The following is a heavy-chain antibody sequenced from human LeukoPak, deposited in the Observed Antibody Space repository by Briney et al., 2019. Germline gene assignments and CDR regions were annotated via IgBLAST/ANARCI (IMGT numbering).Heavy chain of an antibody. Sequence: PGGSLRLSCAASGFTFSRYWMTWVRQAPGKGLEWVANIKEDGSAKYYVDSVKGRFTISRDNAKSSLYLQMNSLRAEDTAVYYCARDEGSSCYDHWGQGTLVTVSS. J-gene: IGHJ4*02. CDR3: ARDEGSSCYDH. CDR1: GFTFSRYW. V-gene: IGHV3-7*04. CDR2: IKEDGSAK. D-gene: IGHD2-2*01.